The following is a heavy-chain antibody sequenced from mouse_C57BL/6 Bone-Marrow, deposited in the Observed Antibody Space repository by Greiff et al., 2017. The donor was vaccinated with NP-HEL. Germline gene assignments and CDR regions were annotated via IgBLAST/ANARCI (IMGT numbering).Heavy chain of an antibody. CDR2: FYPGSGSI. CDR1: GYTFTEYT. J-gene: IGHJ4*01. D-gene: IGHD1-1*01. CDR3: ARHYFPYYYGSSSYAMDY. V-gene: IGHV1-62-2*01. Sequence: QVQLQQSGAELVKPGASVKLSCKASGYTFTEYTIHWVKQRSGQGLEWIGWFYPGSGSIKYNEKFKDKATLTADKSSSTVYMELSRLTSEDSAVYFCARHYFPYYYGSSSYAMDYWGQGTSVTVSS.